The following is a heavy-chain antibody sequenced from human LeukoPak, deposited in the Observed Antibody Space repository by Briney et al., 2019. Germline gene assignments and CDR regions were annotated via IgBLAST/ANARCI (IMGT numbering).Heavy chain of an antibody. D-gene: IGHD4-23*01. CDR3: AKLQSDGLRTYYGMDV. CDR1: GFTFSDYY. CDR2: ISSSGSTI. Sequence: PGGSLRLSCAASGFTFSDYYMSWIRQAPGKGLEWVSYISSSGSTIYYADSVKGRFTISRDDAKSTLYLEMRSLSAEDTGIYYCAKLQSDGLRTYYGMDVWGQGTTVTVSS. J-gene: IGHJ6*02. V-gene: IGHV3-11*01.